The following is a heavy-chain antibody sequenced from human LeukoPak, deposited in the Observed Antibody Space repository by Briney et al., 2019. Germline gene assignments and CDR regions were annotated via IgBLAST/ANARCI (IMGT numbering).Heavy chain of an antibody. D-gene: IGHD5-24*01. Sequence: SETLSLTCTVSGASISSYYCSWIRQPPGKGLEWIGYINYSGSTNYNPSLKSRVTISIDTSKNQFSLNLSSVTAADTAVYYCARGGARARSSWRFDYWGQGTLVTVSS. V-gene: IGHV4-59*01. CDR1: GASISSYY. CDR2: INYSGST. J-gene: IGHJ4*02. CDR3: ARGGARARSSWRFDY.